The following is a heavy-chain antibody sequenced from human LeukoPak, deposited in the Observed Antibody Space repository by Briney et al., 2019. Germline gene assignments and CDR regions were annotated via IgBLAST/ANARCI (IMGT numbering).Heavy chain of an antibody. Sequence: SVKVSCKASGGTFISYAISRVRQAPGQGLEWMGGIIPIFGTANYAQKFQGRVTITADESTSTAYMELSSLRSEDTAVYYCAREGLMGATFDYWGQGTLVTVSS. CDR3: AREGLMGATFDY. D-gene: IGHD1-26*01. CDR1: GGTFISYA. CDR2: IIPIFGTA. V-gene: IGHV1-69*13. J-gene: IGHJ4*02.